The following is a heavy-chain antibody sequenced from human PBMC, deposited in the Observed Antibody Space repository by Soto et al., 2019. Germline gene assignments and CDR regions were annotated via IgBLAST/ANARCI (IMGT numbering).Heavy chain of an antibody. Sequence: ASVKVSCKASGYTFTSYDINWVRQATGQGLERMGWMNPNSGNTGYAQKFQGRVTMTRNTSISTAYMELSSMRSEDTAVYYCARFVPPGYYDSSGYYNYYYYGMDVWGQGTTVTVSS. CDR1: GYTFTSYD. CDR2: MNPNSGNT. CDR3: ARFVPPGYYDSSGYYNYYYYGMDV. V-gene: IGHV1-8*01. D-gene: IGHD3-22*01. J-gene: IGHJ6*02.